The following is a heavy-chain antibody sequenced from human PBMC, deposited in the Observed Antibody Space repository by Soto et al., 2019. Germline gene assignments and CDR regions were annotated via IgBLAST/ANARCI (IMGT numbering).Heavy chain of an antibody. J-gene: IGHJ6*02. CDR2: ISGSGVTT. V-gene: IGHV3-23*01. D-gene: IGHD3-10*01. CDR1: GFTFSNHA. CDR3: AKAGDYQYYYGMDV. Sequence: EVQVLESGGGLVQPGGSLRLSCAASGFTFSNHAMTWVRQTPGKGLEWVSGISGSGVTTDYADSVKGRFTISRDNSKNTLHLQMNSLRAEDTALYYRAKAGDYQYYYGMDVWGQGTTVTVSS.